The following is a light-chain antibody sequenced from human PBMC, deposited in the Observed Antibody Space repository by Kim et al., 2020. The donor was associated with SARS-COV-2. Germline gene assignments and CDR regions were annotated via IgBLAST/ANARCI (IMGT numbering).Light chain of an antibody. J-gene: IGLJ1*01. CDR2: DVS. CDR1: SSDVGGYNY. CDR3: SSYTSSSTV. V-gene: IGLV2-14*03. Sequence: PGQSITISCTGTSSDVGGYNYVSWYQQHPGKAPKLMIYDVSNGPSGVSNRFSGSKSGNTASLTISGLQAEDEADYYCSSYTSSSTVFGTGTKVTVL.